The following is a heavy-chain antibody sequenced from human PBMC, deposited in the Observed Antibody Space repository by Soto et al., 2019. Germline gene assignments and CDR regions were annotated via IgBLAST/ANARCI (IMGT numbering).Heavy chain of an antibody. CDR1: GGSISSGGYY. D-gene: IGHD3-22*01. Sequence: GGSISSGGYYWSWIHQHPGKGLEWIGSIYHGGSTYYNPSLNSRVTLSIDMTNNHVSLILNSVTAADTAVYYCARVGPWVPYYYDSSPYTFENWFDPWGQGTLVTVSS. V-gene: IGHV4-39*02. J-gene: IGHJ5*02. CDR3: ARVGPWVPYYYDSSPYTFENWFDP. CDR2: IYHGGST.